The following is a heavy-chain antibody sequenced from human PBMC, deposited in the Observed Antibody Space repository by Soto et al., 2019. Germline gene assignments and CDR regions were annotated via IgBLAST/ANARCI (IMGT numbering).Heavy chain of an antibody. J-gene: IGHJ4*02. Sequence: GGSLRLSCAASGFTFSSYAMHWVRQAPGKGLEWVAVISYDGSNKYYADSVKGRFTISRDNSKNTLYLQMNSLRAEDTAVYYCARVGDLDDILTGYAEYYFDYWGQGTLVTVSS. CDR1: GFTFSSYA. D-gene: IGHD3-9*01. CDR2: ISYDGSNK. V-gene: IGHV3-30-3*01. CDR3: ARVGDLDDILTGYAEYYFDY.